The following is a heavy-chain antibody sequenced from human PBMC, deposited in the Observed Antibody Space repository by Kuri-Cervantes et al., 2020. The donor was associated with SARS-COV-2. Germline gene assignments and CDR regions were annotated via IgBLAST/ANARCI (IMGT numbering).Heavy chain of an antibody. Sequence: SETLSLTCTVSGYSISSGYYWGWIRQPPGKGLEWIGSIYHSGSTYYNPSLKSRVTISVDTSKNQFSLKLTSVTAADTAVYYCARTNSGNYYSPYDYWGQGTLVTVSS. V-gene: IGHV4-38-2*02. D-gene: IGHD3-10*01. J-gene: IGHJ4*02. CDR2: IYHSGST. CDR3: ARTNSGNYYSPYDY. CDR1: GYSISSGYY.